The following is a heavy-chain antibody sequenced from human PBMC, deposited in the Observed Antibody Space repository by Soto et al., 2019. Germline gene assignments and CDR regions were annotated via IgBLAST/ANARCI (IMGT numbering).Heavy chain of an antibody. CDR2: ICGSGVST. J-gene: IGHJ6*02. Sequence: GGSLRLSCAASGFTFSSYAMSWVRRAPGKGLEWVSAICGSGVSTYYADSVKGRFTISRDNSKNTLYLQMNSLRAEDTAVYYCAKGLGYCSGGSCFPSFDYYYGMDVWGQGTTVTVSS. D-gene: IGHD2-15*01. CDR1: GFTFSSYA. V-gene: IGHV3-23*01. CDR3: AKGLGYCSGGSCFPSFDYYYGMDV.